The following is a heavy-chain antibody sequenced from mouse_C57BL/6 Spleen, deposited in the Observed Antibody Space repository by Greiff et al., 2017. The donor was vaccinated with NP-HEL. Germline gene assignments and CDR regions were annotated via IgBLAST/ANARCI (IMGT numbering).Heavy chain of an antibody. Sequence: QVHVKQPGTELVKPGASVKLSCKASGYTFTSYWMHWVKQRPGQGLEWIGNINPSNGGTNYNEKFKSKATLTVDKSSSTAYMQLSSLTSEDSAVYYCARWGQLRLRFAYWGQGTLVTVSA. V-gene: IGHV1-53*01. D-gene: IGHD3-2*02. CDR2: INPSNGGT. J-gene: IGHJ3*01. CDR3: ARWGQLRLRFAY. CDR1: GYTFTSYW.